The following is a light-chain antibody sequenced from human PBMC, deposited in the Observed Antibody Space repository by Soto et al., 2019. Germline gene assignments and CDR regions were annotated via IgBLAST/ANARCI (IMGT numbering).Light chain of an antibody. CDR3: KSYAGSNTYV. Sequence: QSVLTQPACVSGSPGQAITISCSGTSSDVGAFNYVSWYQQHPGKAPKLMIYDVSNRPSGVSNRFSGSKSGNTASLTISGLQAEDEADYFCKSYAGSNTYVFGSGTKVTVL. CDR1: SSDVGAFNY. J-gene: IGLJ1*01. V-gene: IGLV2-14*03. CDR2: DVS.